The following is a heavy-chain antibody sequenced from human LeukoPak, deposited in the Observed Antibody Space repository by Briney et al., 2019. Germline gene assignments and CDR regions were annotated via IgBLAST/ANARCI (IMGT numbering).Heavy chain of an antibody. CDR3: ARAEHYYYDTSAYHTVIPREFDP. Sequence: GGSLRLSCEASGFIFSPYGMTWVRQAPGKGLEWVSTISSSDYTSYTDSVKGRFTVSRDNAKNSLNLQMNSLRAEDTAVYYCARAEHYYYDTSAYHTVIPREFDPWGQGTMVTVSS. D-gene: IGHD3-22*01. J-gene: IGHJ5*02. CDR1: GFIFSPYG. V-gene: IGHV3-21*01. CDR2: ISSSDYT.